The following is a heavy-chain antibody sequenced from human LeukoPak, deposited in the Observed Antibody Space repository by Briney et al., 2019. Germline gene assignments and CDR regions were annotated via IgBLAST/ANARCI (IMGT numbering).Heavy chain of an antibody. Sequence: NPSETLSLTCAVYGGSFSGYYWSWIRQPPGKGLEWIGEINHSGSTNYNPSLKRRVTISVDTSKNQFSLKLSPVTAADTAVYYCARLAYGSGSYHYWGQGTLVTVSS. CDR3: ARLAYGSGSYHY. CDR2: INHSGST. V-gene: IGHV4-34*01. CDR1: GGSFSGYY. J-gene: IGHJ4*02. D-gene: IGHD3-10*01.